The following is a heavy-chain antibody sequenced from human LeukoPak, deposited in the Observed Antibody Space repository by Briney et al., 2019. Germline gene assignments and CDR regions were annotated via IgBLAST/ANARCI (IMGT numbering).Heavy chain of an antibody. Sequence: PGGSLRLSCAASGFTFSSYAMHWVRQAPGKGLEWVAVISYDGSNKYYADSVKGRFTISRDNSKNTLYLQMNGLRAEDTAVYYCARDNLRYCSSTSCYTGPDYWGQGTLVTVSS. D-gene: IGHD2-2*02. CDR3: ARDNLRYCSSTSCYTGPDY. J-gene: IGHJ4*02. CDR2: ISYDGSNK. V-gene: IGHV3-30-3*01. CDR1: GFTFSSYA.